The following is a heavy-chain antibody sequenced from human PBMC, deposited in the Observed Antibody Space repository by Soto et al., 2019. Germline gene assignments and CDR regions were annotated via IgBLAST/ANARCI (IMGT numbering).Heavy chain of an antibody. CDR1: GFTFCSYW. D-gene: IGHD4-17*01. CDR3: ARTYGSNSHFDY. CDR2: IHSDGGTT. Sequence: EVQLVKSGGGLVQPGGSLRLSCAASGFTFCSYWMHWVRQAPGKGLVWVSRIHSDGGTTTYADSVKGRFTMSRDNAKNTLYLQMNSLRAEDTAVYYCARTYGSNSHFDYWGQGTLVTVSS. J-gene: IGHJ4*02. V-gene: IGHV3-74*01.